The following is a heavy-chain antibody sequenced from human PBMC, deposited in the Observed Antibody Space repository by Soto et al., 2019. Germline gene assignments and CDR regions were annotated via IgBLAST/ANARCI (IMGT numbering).Heavy chain of an antibody. CDR1: GFTFSSYA. D-gene: IGHD2-15*01. CDR2: ISYDGSNK. CDR3: ARTWGICSGGSCSPDYYYYYGMDV. Sequence: QVQLVESGGGVVQPGRSLRLSCAASGFTFSSYAMHWVRQAPGKGLEWVAVISYDGSNKYYADSVKGRFTISRDNSKNTLYLQMNSLRAEDTAVYYCARTWGICSGGSCSPDYYYYYGMDVWGQGTTVTVSS. J-gene: IGHJ6*02. V-gene: IGHV3-30-3*01.